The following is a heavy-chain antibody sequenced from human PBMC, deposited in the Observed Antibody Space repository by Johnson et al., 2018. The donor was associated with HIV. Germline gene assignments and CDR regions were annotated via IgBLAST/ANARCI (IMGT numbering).Heavy chain of an antibody. V-gene: IGHV3-30*14. D-gene: IGHD5-18*01. Sequence: QVQLVESGGGVVQPGRSLRLSCAASGFIFSDSYMSWIRQAPGKGLEWVAVISYDGSNKYYADSVKGRFTISRDNSKNTLYLPMNSLRAEDTAVYYCAGAPWAGYSYGLLDWGQGTMVTVAS. CDR1: GFIFSDSY. CDR3: AGAPWAGYSYGLLD. J-gene: IGHJ3*01. CDR2: ISYDGSNK.